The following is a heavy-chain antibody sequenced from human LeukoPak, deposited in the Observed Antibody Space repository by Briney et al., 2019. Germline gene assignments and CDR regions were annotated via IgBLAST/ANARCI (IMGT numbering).Heavy chain of an antibody. V-gene: IGHV3-66*01. J-gene: IGHJ4*02. D-gene: IGHD5-18*01. CDR1: GFTVSSNY. Sequence: GGSLRLSCAASGFTVSSNYMSWVRQAPGKGLEWVSVIYSGGSTYYADSVKGRFTISRDNSKNTLYLQMSSLRAEDTAVYYCARGSGTAMVQYYFDYWGQGTLVTVSS. CDR2: IYSGGST. CDR3: ARGSGTAMVQYYFDY.